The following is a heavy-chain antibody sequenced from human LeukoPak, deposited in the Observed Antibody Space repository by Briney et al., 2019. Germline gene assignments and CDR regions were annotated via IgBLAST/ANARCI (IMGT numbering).Heavy chain of an antibody. Sequence: SETLSLTCTVSGGSISSYYWGWIRQPPGKGLEWIGSIYYSGSTYYNPSLKSRVTISVGTSKNQFSLKLSSVTAADTAVYYCARHGYDSSGFDYWGQGTLVTVSS. CDR1: GGSISSYY. CDR3: ARHGYDSSGFDY. J-gene: IGHJ4*02. V-gene: IGHV4-39*01. CDR2: IYYSGST. D-gene: IGHD3-22*01.